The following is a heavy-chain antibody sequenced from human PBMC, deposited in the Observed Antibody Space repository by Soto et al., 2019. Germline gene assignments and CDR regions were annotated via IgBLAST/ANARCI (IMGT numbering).Heavy chain of an antibody. J-gene: IGHJ4*02. D-gene: IGHD6-19*01. CDR3: ARDQQWLVPYYFDY. V-gene: IGHV1-18*01. CDR1: GYTFNTYG. CDR2: INAYNGNT. Sequence: ASVKVSCKASGYTFNTYGITWVRQAPGQGLEWMGWINAYNGNTNYAQKLQGRVTMTTDTSTSTAYMELRSLRSDDTAVYYCARDQQWLVPYYFDYWGQGTLVTVSS.